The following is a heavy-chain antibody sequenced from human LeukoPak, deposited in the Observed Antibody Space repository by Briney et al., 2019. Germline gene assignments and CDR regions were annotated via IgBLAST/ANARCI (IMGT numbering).Heavy chain of an antibody. V-gene: IGHV4-59*01. J-gene: IGHJ4*02. CDR1: GGAISRYY. Sequence: SETLSLTCSVSGGAISRYYWSWIRQPPGKGLEWIGYIYYSGSTNYNPSLKSRVTISGDTSKNQFSLKLRSVTAADTAVYYCARSSESYDSSGYYSYYFDYWGQGTLVIVSS. CDR2: IYYSGST. CDR3: ARSSESYDSSGYYSYYFDY. D-gene: IGHD3-22*01.